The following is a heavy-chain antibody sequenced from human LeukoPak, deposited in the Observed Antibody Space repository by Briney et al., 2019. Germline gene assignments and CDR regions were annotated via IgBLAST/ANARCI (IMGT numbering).Heavy chain of an antibody. CDR2: MNPNSGNT. CDR3: ARGRGPRTRSWFDP. V-gene: IGHV1-8*01. CDR1: GYTFTSYD. J-gene: IGHJ5*02. Sequence: ASVKVSCKASGYTFTSYDINWVRQATGQGLEWMGWMNPNSGNTGYAQKFKGRVTMTRNTSISTAYMELSSLRSEDTAVYYCARGRGPRTRSWFDPWGQGTLVTVSS. D-gene: IGHD1-1*01.